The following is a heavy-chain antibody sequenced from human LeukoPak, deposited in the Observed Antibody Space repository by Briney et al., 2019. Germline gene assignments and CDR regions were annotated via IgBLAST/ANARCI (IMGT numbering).Heavy chain of an antibody. CDR1: GFTFSSYA. V-gene: IGHV3-23*01. D-gene: IGHD3-3*01. Sequence: GGSLRLSCAASGFTFSSYAMSWVRQAPGKGLEWVSAISGSGGSTYYADSVKGRFTISRDNSKNTLYLQMNSLRAEDTAVYYCAKGPHYDFWSGYCHYWGQGVLVTVSS. CDR2: ISGSGGST. J-gene: IGHJ4*02. CDR3: AKGPHYDFWSGYCHY.